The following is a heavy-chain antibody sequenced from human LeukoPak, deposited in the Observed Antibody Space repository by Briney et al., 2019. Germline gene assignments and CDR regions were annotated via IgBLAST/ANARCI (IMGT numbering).Heavy chain of an antibody. J-gene: IGHJ4*02. CDR2: IRSKAYGGTT. Sequence: PGRSLRLSCTASGFTFGDYAMSWVRQAPGKGLEWVGFIRSKAYGGTTEYAASVKGRFTISRDDSKSIAYLQMNSLKTEDTAVYYCSPMNYDFWSGYYYYFDYWGQGILVTVSS. CDR3: SPMNYDFWSGYYYYFDY. D-gene: IGHD3-3*01. V-gene: IGHV3-49*04. CDR1: GFTFGDYA.